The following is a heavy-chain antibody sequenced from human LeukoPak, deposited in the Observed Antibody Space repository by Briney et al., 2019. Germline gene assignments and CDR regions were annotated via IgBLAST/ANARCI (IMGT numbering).Heavy chain of an antibody. CDR1: GFTFSSYA. CDR2: IRHDGSQT. V-gene: IGHV3-7*01. D-gene: IGHD1-14*01. J-gene: IGHJ4*02. CDR3: ATGANLFQF. Sequence: GGSLRLSCAASGFTFSSYAMSWVRQAPGKGLEWVANIRHDGSQTYYLDSVKGRFTISRDNAKNEVYLEMNNLRGADTAVYYCATGANLFQFWGQGTLVTVSP.